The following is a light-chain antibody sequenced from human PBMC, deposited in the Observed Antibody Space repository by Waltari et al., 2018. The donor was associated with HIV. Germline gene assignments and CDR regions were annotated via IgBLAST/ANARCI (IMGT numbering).Light chain of an antibody. CDR2: DAS. J-gene: IGKJ2*01. CDR3: QQRSNRPPKYT. Sequence: EIVLTQSPATLSLSPGEKATLSCRASHSVSNFLAWYQQKPGQAPRLLIYDASNRATDIPARFTGSGSGRDFTLTISNLEPEDFAVYYCQQRSNRPPKYTFGQGTKLEIK. V-gene: IGKV3-11*02. CDR1: HSVSNF.